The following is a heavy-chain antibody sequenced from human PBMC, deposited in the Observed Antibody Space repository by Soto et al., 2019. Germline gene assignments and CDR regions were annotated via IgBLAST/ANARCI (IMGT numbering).Heavy chain of an antibody. CDR3: ARIIAAPLNYGMDV. CDR2: IYPGDSDV. D-gene: IGHD6-6*01. CDR1: AYNFPTYW. V-gene: IGHV5-51*01. Sequence: GESLNISCKGSAYNFPTYWIAWVRQMPGKGLEWMGIIYPGDSDVRYSPSFQGRVIISADKSISTAFLQWSSLKASDTAMYYCARIIAAPLNYGMDVWGQGTTVTVSS. J-gene: IGHJ6*01.